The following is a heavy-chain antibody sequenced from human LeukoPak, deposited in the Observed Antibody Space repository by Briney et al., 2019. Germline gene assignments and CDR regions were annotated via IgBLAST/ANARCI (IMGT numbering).Heavy chain of an antibody. CDR1: GVSISNNF. Sequence: PSETLSLTCSVSGVSISNNFWSWIRQPAGKGLEWIGRIYSSGSTNYNPSLESRLTMSVDTSKNQFSLKLSSVTAADTAVYYCARWGAWSPVGFDYWGQGTLVTVSS. V-gene: IGHV4-4*07. J-gene: IGHJ4*02. CDR2: IYSSGST. D-gene: IGHD1-26*01. CDR3: ARWGAWSPVGFDY.